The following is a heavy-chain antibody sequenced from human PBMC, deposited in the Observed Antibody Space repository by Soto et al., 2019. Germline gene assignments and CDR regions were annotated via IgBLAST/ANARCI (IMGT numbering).Heavy chain of an antibody. CDR2: IDGSGGIT. D-gene: IGHD3-10*01. Sequence: QLLQSGGGLVQPGGSLTLSCAASGFTFGTTDMSWVRQAPGEGLEWVSTIDGSGGITYYADSVKGRFTISRDNSRNTVYXQMNSLRGDDTALYYCVKNSGWFNTWGQGALVTVSS. CDR3: VKNSGWFNT. CDR1: GFTFGTTD. J-gene: IGHJ5*02. V-gene: IGHV3-23*01.